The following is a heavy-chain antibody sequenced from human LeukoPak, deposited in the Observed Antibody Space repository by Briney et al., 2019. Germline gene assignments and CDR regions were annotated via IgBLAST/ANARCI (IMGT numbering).Heavy chain of an antibody. CDR3: ARPNEGYFDY. Sequence: GGSLRLSCAASGFTFSSYAMHWGRQAPGKGLEWVAVISYDGSKRYYSDSVKGRFTISRDNSKNTLYLQMNSLRAEDTAVYYCARPNEGYFDYWGKGTLVTVSS. V-gene: IGHV3-30-3*01. CDR1: GFTFSSYA. CDR2: ISYDGSKR. J-gene: IGHJ4*02. D-gene: IGHD1-1*01.